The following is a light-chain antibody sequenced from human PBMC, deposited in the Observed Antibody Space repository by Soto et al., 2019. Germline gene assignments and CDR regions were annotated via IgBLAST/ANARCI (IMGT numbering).Light chain of an antibody. J-gene: IGLJ3*02. V-gene: IGLV2-8*01. Sequence: QSVLTQPPSAPGFPGQSVTISCTGTSSDVGYYDYVSWYQRHPGKAPKLVIYEVTKRPSGVPDRVSGSKSGNTASLTISGLQAEDESDYYCNSYTSSTTWVFGGGTK. CDR2: EVT. CDR1: SSDVGYYDY. CDR3: NSYTSSTTWV.